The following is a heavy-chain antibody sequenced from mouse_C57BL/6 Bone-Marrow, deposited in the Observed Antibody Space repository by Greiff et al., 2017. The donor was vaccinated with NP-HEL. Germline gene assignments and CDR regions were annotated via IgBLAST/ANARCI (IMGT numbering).Heavy chain of an antibody. V-gene: IGHV14-4*01. CDR2: IDPENGDT. D-gene: IGHD2-3*01. CDR1: GFNIKDDY. J-gene: IGHJ2*01. Sequence: VQLQQSGAELVRPGASVKLSCTASGFNIKDDYMHWVKQRPEQGLEWIGWIDPENGDTEYASKFQGKAPITADTSSNTAYLQVSSLTSEDTAVYYCTTRWLLGYWGQGTTLTVSS. CDR3: TTRWLLGY.